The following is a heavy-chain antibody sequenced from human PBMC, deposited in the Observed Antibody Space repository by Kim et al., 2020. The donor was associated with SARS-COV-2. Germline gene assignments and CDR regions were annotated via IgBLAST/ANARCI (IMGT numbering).Heavy chain of an antibody. J-gene: IGHJ5*02. V-gene: IGHV3-74*01. Sequence: GGSLRLSCAASGLTFSSYWMEWVRQAPGKGLVWVSRIKGDGTSTSYADSVKGRCTISRDNAKNTLYLQRNRLRAEDTAVYYCARDFYYGSGSPWGQRTLVTVSS. CDR3: ARDFYYGSGSP. CDR2: IKGDGTST. CDR1: GLTFSSYW. D-gene: IGHD3-10*01.